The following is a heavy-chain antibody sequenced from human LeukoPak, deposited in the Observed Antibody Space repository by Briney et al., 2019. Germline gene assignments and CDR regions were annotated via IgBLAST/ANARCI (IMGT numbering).Heavy chain of an antibody. Sequence: GGSLRPSCAASGFTFSMYGTHWVRQAPGKGLEWVAVIANDGKTTYYADSVKGRFTISRDNAKNSLYLQMNSLRAEDTAVYYCASSYYYYYMDVWGKGTTVTISS. J-gene: IGHJ6*03. CDR1: GFTFSMYG. CDR2: IANDGKTT. CDR3: ASSYYYYYMDV. V-gene: IGHV3-30*03.